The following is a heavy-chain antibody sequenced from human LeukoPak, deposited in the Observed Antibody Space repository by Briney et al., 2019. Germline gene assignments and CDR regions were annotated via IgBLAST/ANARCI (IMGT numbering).Heavy chain of an antibody. CDR2: MNPNSGNT. Sequence: EASVKVSCKASGYTFTGYDINWVRQATGQGLEWMGWMNPNSGNTGYAQKFQGRVTMTRNTSISTAYMELSSLRSEDTAVYYCARGPGARRVTIFGVVYYGDYFDYWGQGTLVTVSS. CDR1: GYTFTGYD. V-gene: IGHV1-8*01. J-gene: IGHJ4*02. CDR3: ARGPGARRVTIFGVVYYGDYFDY. D-gene: IGHD3-3*01.